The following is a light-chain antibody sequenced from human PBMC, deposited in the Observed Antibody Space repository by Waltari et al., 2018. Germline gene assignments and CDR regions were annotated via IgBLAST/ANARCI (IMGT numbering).Light chain of an antibody. V-gene: IGKV2-28*01. Sequence: DIVMTQSPLSLPVTPGEPASISCRSSQSLLHSNGYNYLYWYLQKPGQSPQLLIYLGSNRASGVPDRFSGSGSGTDFTLKISRVEAEDVGVYYCMQALQTPYTFGQGTQLEIK. CDR1: QSLLHSNGYNY. J-gene: IGKJ2*01. CDR3: MQALQTPYT. CDR2: LGS.